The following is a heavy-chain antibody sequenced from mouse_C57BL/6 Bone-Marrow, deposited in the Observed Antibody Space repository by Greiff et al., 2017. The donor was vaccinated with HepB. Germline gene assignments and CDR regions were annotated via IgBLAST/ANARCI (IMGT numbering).Heavy chain of an antibody. V-gene: IGHV1-63*01. Sequence: QVQLQQSGAELVRPGTSVKMSCKASGYTFTNYWIGWAKQRPGHGLEWIGDIYPGGGYTNYNEKFKGTATLTADKSSSTAYMQFSSLTSEDSAIYYCARLAYDYARLYYFDYWGQGTTLTVSS. D-gene: IGHD2-4*01. J-gene: IGHJ2*01. CDR2: IYPGGGYT. CDR3: ARLAYDYARLYYFDY. CDR1: GYTFTNYW.